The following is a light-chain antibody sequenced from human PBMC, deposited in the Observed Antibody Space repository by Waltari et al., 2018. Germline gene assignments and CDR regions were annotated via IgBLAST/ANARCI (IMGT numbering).Light chain of an antibody. CDR2: GAS. CDR3: QQYGSSPWT. CDR1: QSVSSSY. J-gene: IGKJ1*01. Sequence: EIVLTQSPGTLSLSPGESATLSCRARQSVSSSYLAWYQQKPGQAPRVLIHGASNRATGIPDRFSGSGSGTDFTLTISRLEPEDFAVYYCQQYGSSPWTFGQGTKVEIK. V-gene: IGKV3-20*01.